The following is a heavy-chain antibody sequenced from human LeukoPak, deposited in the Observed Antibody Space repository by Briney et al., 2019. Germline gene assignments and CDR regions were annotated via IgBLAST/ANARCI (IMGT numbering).Heavy chain of an antibody. CDR1: GFSFSSYE. CDR2: IKSKTDGGTT. V-gene: IGHV3-15*01. CDR3: TTAFDY. J-gene: IGHJ4*02. Sequence: GGSLRLSCGAAGFSFSSYEMSWVRQAPGKGLEWVGRIKSKTDGGTTDYAAPVKGRFTISRDDSKNTLYLQMNSLKTEDTAVYYCTTAFDYWGQGTLVTVSS.